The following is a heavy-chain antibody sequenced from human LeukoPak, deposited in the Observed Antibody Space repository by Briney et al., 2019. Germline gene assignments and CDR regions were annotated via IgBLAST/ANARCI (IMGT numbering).Heavy chain of an antibody. CDR3: ARQGVVPNKAGWYFDL. V-gene: IGHV4-39*01. D-gene: IGHD3-10*01. Sequence: PSETLSLTCIVSGGSITSSNYFWGWIRQPPGKGLEWIGGFCHSGTIFYSPSLGSRVAISIDTSKNQFSLRLLSVTAADTAVYYCARQGVVPNKAGWYFDLWGRGTLVTVSS. CDR1: GGSITSSNYF. CDR2: FCHSGTI. J-gene: IGHJ2*01.